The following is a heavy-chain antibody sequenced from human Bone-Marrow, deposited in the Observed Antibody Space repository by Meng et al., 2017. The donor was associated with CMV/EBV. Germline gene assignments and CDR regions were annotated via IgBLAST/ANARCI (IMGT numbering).Heavy chain of an antibody. CDR2: ISGSGDYI. J-gene: IGHJ3*02. D-gene: IGHD3-3*01. CDR1: GFSFSRHS. CDR3: ARHFITIFGVVGAFDI. V-gene: IGHV3-21*01. Sequence: GGSLRLSCAVSGFSFSRHSMNWVRQAPGKGLEWVSSISGSGDYIYYADSVKGRFTISRDSAKNSLYLQMNSLRAEDTAVYYCARHFITIFGVVGAFDIWGQGTMVTVSS.